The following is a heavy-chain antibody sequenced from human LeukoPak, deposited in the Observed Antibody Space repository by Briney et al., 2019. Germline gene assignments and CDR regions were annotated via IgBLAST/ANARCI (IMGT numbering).Heavy chain of an antibody. D-gene: IGHD3-22*01. J-gene: IGHJ4*02. Sequence: SETLSLTCTVSGGSISSYYWSWIRQPPGKGLEWIGYIYYSGSTNYNPSLKSRVTISVDTSKNQFSLKLSSVTAADTAVYYCASTRDSGGSDFWGQGTLVTVSS. CDR3: ASTRDSGGSDF. CDR1: GGSISSYY. CDR2: IYYSGST. V-gene: IGHV4-59*08.